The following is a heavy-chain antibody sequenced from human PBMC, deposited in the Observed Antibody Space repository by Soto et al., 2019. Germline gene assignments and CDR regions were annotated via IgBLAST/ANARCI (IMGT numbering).Heavy chain of an antibody. CDR2: IVVGSGNT. CDR3: AASDSSGYAFDI. Sequence: SVKVSCKASGFTFTSSAVQWVRQARGQRLEWIGWIVVGSGNTNYAQKFQERVTITRDMSTSTAYMELSSLRSEDTAVYYCAASDSSGYAFDIWGQGTMVTVSS. J-gene: IGHJ3*02. D-gene: IGHD3-22*01. CDR1: GFTFTSSA. V-gene: IGHV1-58*01.